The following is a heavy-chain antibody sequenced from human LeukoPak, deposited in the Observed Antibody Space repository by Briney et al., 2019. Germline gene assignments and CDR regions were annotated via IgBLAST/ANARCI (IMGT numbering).Heavy chain of an antibody. CDR2: MWSDGSNI. J-gene: IGHJ4*02. V-gene: IGHV3-33*01. D-gene: IGHD7-27*01. CDR3: ARDHSPKWGSGERYFDF. CDR1: GFTFSTYG. Sequence: GGSLRLSCAASGFTFSTYGMHWVRQAPGEGLEWVALMWSDGSNIYYADTVKGRFTISRDNSKDTLYLQMNSLRVEDTAVYYCARDHSPKWGSGERYFDFWGQGTLVTVSS.